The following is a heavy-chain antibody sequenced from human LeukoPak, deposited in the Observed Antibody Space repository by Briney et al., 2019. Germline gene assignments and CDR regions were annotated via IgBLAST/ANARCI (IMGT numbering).Heavy chain of an antibody. D-gene: IGHD5-18*01. J-gene: IGHJ6*02. CDR3: AKRLGGGGYSYGFGLLTYYYYGMDV. CDR2: ISYDGSNK. V-gene: IGHV3-30*18. CDR1: GFTFSSYG. Sequence: PGRSLILSCAASGFTFSSYGMHWVRQAPGKGLEWVAVISYDGSNKYYADSVKGRFTISRDNSKNTLYLQMNSLRAEDTAVYYCAKRLGGGGYSYGFGLLTYYYYGMDVWGQGTTVTVSS.